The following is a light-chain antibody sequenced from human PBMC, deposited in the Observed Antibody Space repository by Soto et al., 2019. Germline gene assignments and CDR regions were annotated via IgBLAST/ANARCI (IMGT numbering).Light chain of an antibody. J-gene: IGKJ1*01. V-gene: IGKV1-5*03. CDR3: QHYNSYSEA. Sequence: DIPMTQSPSTLSGSVGDRVTITCRASQTISSWLAWYQQKPGKAPKLLIYKASTLKSGVPSRFSGIGSGTEFTLTISSLQPDDFATYSCQHYNSYSEAFGQGTKVELK. CDR1: QTISSW. CDR2: KAS.